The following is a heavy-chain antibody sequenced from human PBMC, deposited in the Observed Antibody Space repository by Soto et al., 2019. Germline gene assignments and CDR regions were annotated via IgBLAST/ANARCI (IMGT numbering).Heavy chain of an antibody. J-gene: IGHJ5*02. V-gene: IGHV1-18*01. CDR1: GYTFTSYG. D-gene: IGHD6-6*01. Sequence: GASVKVSCKASGYTFTSYGISWVRKAPGEGLEWLGWISAYNGNTNNAQNLQGRVTMTTDTSTSTAYMELRSLRSDDTAVYYCARVVYSSSSGWFDPLGQGTLVTVSS. CDR2: ISAYNGNT. CDR3: ARVVYSSSSGWFDP.